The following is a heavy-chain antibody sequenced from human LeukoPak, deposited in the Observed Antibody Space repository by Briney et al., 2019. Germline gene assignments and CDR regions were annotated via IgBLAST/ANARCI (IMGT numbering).Heavy chain of an antibody. D-gene: IGHD2-15*01. V-gene: IGHV3-21*01. Sequence: GGSLRLSCAASGFTFSSYSMNWVRQAPGKGLEWVSSISSSSSYIYYADSVKGRFTISRDNAKNSLYLQMNSLRAEDTAVYYCARGTELVVAASWDYWGQGTLVTVSS. J-gene: IGHJ4*02. CDR1: GFTFSSYS. CDR2: ISSSSSYI. CDR3: ARGTELVVAASWDY.